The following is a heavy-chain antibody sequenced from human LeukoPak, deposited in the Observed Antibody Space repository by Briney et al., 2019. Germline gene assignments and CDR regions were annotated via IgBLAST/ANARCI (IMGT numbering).Heavy chain of an antibody. V-gene: IGHV4-4*07. CDR1: GGSISSYY. Sequence: SETLSLTCTVSGGSISSYYWSWIRQPAGKGLEWIGRIYTSGSTNYNPSLKSRVTMSVDTSKNQFSLKLSSVTAADTAVYYCARAVYSSSWYRVYYFDYWGQGTLITVSS. CDR2: IYTSGST. D-gene: IGHD6-13*01. CDR3: ARAVYSSSWYRVYYFDY. J-gene: IGHJ4*02.